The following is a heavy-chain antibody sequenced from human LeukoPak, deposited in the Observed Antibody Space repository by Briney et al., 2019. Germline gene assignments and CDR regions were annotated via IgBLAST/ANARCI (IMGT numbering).Heavy chain of an antibody. Sequence: ASVKVSCKVSGYTLTELSMHWVRRAPGKGLEWMGGFDPEDGKTIYAQKFQGRVTMTEDTSTDTAYMELSSLRSEDTAVYYCATGYSSSWDVSNYYFDYWGQGTLVTVSS. D-gene: IGHD6-13*01. V-gene: IGHV1-24*01. CDR1: GYTLTELS. J-gene: IGHJ4*02. CDR3: ATGYSSSWDVSNYYFDY. CDR2: FDPEDGKT.